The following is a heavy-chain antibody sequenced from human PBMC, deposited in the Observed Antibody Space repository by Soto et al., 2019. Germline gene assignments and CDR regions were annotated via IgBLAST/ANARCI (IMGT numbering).Heavy chain of an antibody. CDR1: EFPFTEYY. CDR2: ISRSVSTI. D-gene: IGHD3-10*01. Sequence: GPLRLSFSASEFPFTEYYLSWIRPAPGKGLEWVSFISRSVSTIYYADSVKGGFTISRENAKNSLYLQMNSLRAEDTAVYYCARRDNYGSDQPPPGRLALGIVDSWGQGIMVT. CDR3: ARRDNYGSDQPPPGRLALGIVDS. J-gene: IGHJ3*02. V-gene: IGHV3-11*01.